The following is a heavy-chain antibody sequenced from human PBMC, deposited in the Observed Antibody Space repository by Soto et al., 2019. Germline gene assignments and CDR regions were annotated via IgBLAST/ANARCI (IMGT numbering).Heavy chain of an antibody. CDR2: ISSSSSYI. CDR1: GFTFSSYS. V-gene: IGHV3-21*01. CDR3: VGGYYYYGMDV. J-gene: IGHJ6*02. Sequence: EVQLVESGGGLVKPGGSLRLSCAASGFTFSSYSMNWVRQAPGKGLEWVSSISSSSSYIYYADSVKGRFTISRDNAKNSLSVQMNSLRAEETAVYYCVGGYYYYGMDVWGQGTTVTVSS.